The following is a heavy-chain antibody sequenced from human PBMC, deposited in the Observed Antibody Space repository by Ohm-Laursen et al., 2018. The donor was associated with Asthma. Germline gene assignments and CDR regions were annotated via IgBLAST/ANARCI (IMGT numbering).Heavy chain of an antibody. CDR3: ARGLGGIHRWLSYQIDK. CDR1: GFNFNSSA. Sequence: SLRLSCSASGFNFNSSAMHWVRQAPGKGLEWVAVMSYDGNNKYHAASVQGRFTISRDNSKSTLLLQMSSLRPEDTAVYYCARGLGGIHRWLSYQIDKWGLGTQVTVSS. J-gene: IGHJ4*02. D-gene: IGHD5-18*01. V-gene: IGHV3-30-3*01. CDR2: MSYDGNNK.